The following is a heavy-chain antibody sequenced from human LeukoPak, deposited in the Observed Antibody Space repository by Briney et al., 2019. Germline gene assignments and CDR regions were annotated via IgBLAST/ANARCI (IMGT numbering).Heavy chain of an antibody. V-gene: IGHV4-4*07. CDR1: GGSISSYY. D-gene: IGHD6-19*01. Sequence: SETLSLTCTVSGGSISSYYWSWLRQPAGKGLEWIGRIYTSGSTNYNPSLKSRVTMSVDTSKNQFSLKLSSVTAADTAVYYCARAAAVAGRGRVFDYWGQGTLVTVPS. CDR3: ARAAAVAGRGRVFDY. CDR2: IYTSGST. J-gene: IGHJ4*02.